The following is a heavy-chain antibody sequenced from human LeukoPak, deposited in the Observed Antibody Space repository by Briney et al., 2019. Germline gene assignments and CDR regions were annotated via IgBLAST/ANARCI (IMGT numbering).Heavy chain of an antibody. Sequence: KPSETLSLTCTVSGGAISSDTYYWSWIRQPAGKGLEWIGRIYTSGSTNYNPSLKSRVTISLDTSKNQFSLKLSSVTAADTAVYYCARELGIWGQGTLVTVSS. CDR1: GGAISSDTYY. D-gene: IGHD3-16*01. CDR3: ARELGI. CDR2: IYTSGST. J-gene: IGHJ4*02. V-gene: IGHV4-61*02.